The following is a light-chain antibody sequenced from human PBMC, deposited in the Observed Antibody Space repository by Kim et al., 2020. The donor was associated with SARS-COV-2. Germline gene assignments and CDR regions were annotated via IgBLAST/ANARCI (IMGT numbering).Light chain of an antibody. Sequence: DIQMTQSPSSLSASVGDRVTITCRASQDIRNHLTWFQQKPGEAPKSLIYAASSLQSGVPSKFSGGGSGTDSTLTISSLQPEDFATYYCQQYHNYPLTFGGGTKVDIK. V-gene: IGKV1-16*02. CDR2: AAS. J-gene: IGKJ4*01. CDR1: QDIRNH. CDR3: QQYHNYPLT.